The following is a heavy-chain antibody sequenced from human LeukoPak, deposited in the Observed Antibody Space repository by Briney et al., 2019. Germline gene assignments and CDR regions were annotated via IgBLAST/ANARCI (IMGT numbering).Heavy chain of an antibody. V-gene: IGHV3-30*18. CDR2: ISYDGTNK. Sequence: HAGGSLRLSCAASGFTFSSYGMHWVRQAPGKGLEWVAVISYDGTNKYYADSVKGRFTISRDNSKNTLYLQMNSLRAEDTAVYYCAKGGSLRDFDYWGQGTLVTVSS. CDR3: AKGGSLRDFDY. J-gene: IGHJ4*02. CDR1: GFTFSSYG. D-gene: IGHD3-10*01.